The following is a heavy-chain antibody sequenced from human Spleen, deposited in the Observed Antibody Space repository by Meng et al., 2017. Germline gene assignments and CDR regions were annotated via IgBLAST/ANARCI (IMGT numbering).Heavy chain of an antibody. CDR2: VSTSGDNT. Sequence: EVQLLESGGGLVQRGGSLRLSCAASGLTLSNHAMSWVRQAPGKGLEWVSTVSTSGDNTHYADSVQGRFTISRDNSKNTVYLQMSSLSVEDTALYYCSAWLSHHFDYWGQGTLVTVSS. J-gene: IGHJ4*02. D-gene: IGHD2/OR15-2a*01. CDR3: SAWLSHHFDY. V-gene: IGHV3-23*01. CDR1: GLTLSNHA.